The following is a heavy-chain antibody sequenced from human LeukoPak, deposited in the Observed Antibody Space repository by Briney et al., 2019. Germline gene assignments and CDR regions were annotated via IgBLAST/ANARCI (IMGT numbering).Heavy chain of an antibody. D-gene: IGHD3-22*01. Sequence: GGSPRLSCAASGFTVSSNYMNWVRQAPGKGMEWVSVIYSDGSAYYADSVKGRFTILRDNFKNTLYLQMNRLRAEDTAVYYCARDDSDPTATAAPAFDWGQGTLVTVSS. V-gene: IGHV3-66*01. J-gene: IGHJ4*02. CDR3: ARDDSDPTATAAPAFD. CDR1: GFTVSSNY. CDR2: IYSDGSA.